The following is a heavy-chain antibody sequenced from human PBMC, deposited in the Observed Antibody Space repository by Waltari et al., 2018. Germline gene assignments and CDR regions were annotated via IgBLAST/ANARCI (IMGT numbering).Heavy chain of an antibody. D-gene: IGHD2-15*01. CDR2: VHRSGKT. J-gene: IGHJ4*02. Sequence: QLQLEQSGPGLVKPSESLSLTCAVSGDSMSSSDLWNWVRQFPGKGLEWIGQVHRSGKTNYNPSLASRVTVSIDTSNNQFSLTMPSPTAADTAMYYCARDRGKGLYLDSWGQGTLVTVPP. CDR1: GDSMSSSDL. V-gene: IGHV4-4*02. CDR3: ARDRGKGLYLDS.